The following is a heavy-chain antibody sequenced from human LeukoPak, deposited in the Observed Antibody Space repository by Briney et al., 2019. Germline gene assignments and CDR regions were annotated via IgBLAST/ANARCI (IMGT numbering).Heavy chain of an antibody. CDR2: ISGSGGST. J-gene: IGHJ5*02. V-gene: IGHV3-23*01. CDR3: AKPRDVDTAMVPVDP. Sequence: GGSLRLSCAASGFTFSSYAMSWVRQAPGKGLEWVSAISGSGGSTYYADSVKGRFTISRDNSKNTLYLQMNSLRAVDTAVYYCAKPRDVDTAMVPVDPWGQGTLVTVSS. CDR1: GFTFSSYA. D-gene: IGHD5-18*01.